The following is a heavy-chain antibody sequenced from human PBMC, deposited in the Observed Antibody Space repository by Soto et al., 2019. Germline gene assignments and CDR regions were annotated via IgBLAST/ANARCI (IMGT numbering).Heavy chain of an antibody. D-gene: IGHD2-15*01. V-gene: IGHV4-39*01. J-gene: IGHJ4*02. CDR1: GGPITSSSYY. CDR3: ARGWRRYCSGGSCYAFDY. Sequence: QLQLQESGPGLVKPSETLSLTCSVSGGPITSSSYYWGWIRQSPGKGLEWIGSIYYSGSTYYNPSLNRRVTISVDTSKSQFSLKLSSVTAADTAVYYCARGWRRYCSGGSCYAFDYWGQGTLVTVSS. CDR2: IYYSGST.